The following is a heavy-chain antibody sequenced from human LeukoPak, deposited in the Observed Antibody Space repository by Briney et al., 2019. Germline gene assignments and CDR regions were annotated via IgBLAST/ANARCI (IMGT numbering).Heavy chain of an antibody. V-gene: IGHV1-24*01. CDR1: VYTLTELS. J-gene: IGHJ4*02. D-gene: IGHD3-10*01. Sequence: GASVKVSFKVSVYTLTELSMHWVRQAPGKGREWMGGFDPEDGETIYAQKFQGRVTMTEDTSTDTAYMELSSLRSEDTAVYYCATTNYGSGSTLDYWGQGTLVTVSS. CDR3: ATTNYGSGSTLDY. CDR2: FDPEDGET.